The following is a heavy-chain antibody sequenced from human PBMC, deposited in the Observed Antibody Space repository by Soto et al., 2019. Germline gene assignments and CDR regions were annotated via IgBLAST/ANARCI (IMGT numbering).Heavy chain of an antibody. V-gene: IGHV3-23*04. CDR1: GFTFSNYA. D-gene: IGHD3-16*01. Sequence: EVQLVDSGGGLVQPGGSLRLSCAASGFTFSNYAMTWVLQGPGKGLEWVSGISGRGGRSYYADSVKGRFTISRDNAKSTLYLQMNSLRAEDTAVYYCAKAYFVWSSEQPYYFDYWGQGTLVTVSS. J-gene: IGHJ4*02. CDR3: AKAYFVWSSEQPYYFDY. CDR2: ISGRGGRS.